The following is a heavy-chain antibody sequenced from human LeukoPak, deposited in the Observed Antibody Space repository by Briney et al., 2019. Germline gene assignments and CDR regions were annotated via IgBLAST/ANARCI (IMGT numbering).Heavy chain of an antibody. CDR2: INPSSGGT. D-gene: IGHD6-19*01. CDR3: ARDIAVADTGLDY. CDR1: GYTFTGYY. V-gene: IGHV1-2*06. Sequence: ASVKVSCKASGYTFTGYYMHWVRQAPGQGLEWMGRINPSSGGTNYAQKFQGRVTMTRDTSISTAYMDLSRLRSDDTAVYYCARDIAVADTGLDYWGQGTLVSVSS. J-gene: IGHJ4*02.